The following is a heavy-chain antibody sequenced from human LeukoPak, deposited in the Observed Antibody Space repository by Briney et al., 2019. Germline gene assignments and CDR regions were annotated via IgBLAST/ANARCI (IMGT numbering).Heavy chain of an antibody. J-gene: IGHJ4*02. V-gene: IGHV3-66*01. CDR1: GFTVSSNY. D-gene: IGHD4-17*01. CDR2: IYSGGST. CDR3: AVTTRSRAFDY. Sequence: GGSLRLSCAASGFTVSSNYMSWVRQAPGKGLEWVSVIYSGGSTYYADSVKGRFTISRDNSKNTLYLQMNSLRAEDTAVYCCAVTTRSRAFDYWGQGTLVTVSS.